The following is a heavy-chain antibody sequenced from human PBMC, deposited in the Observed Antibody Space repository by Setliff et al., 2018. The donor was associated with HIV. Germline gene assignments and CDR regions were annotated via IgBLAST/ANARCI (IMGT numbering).Heavy chain of an antibody. Sequence: GASVKVSCKASGYTFTGYYMHWVRQAPGQGLEWMGWINPNSGGTNYAQKFQGRVTMTRDTSISTAYMELSRLRSDDTAVYYCAREIFPQGIVVVFDASDIWGQGTTVTVSS. V-gene: IGHV1-2*02. CDR3: AREIFPQGIVVVFDASDI. D-gene: IGHD3-22*01. CDR2: INPNSGGT. CDR1: GYTFTGYY. J-gene: IGHJ3*02.